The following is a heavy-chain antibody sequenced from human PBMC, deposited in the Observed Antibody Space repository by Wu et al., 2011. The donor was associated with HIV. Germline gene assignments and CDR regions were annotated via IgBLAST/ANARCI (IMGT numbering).Heavy chain of an antibody. D-gene: IGHD4-11*01. CDR1: GYTFTRYD. CDR3: ARAPEVMTTASLFYYMDV. J-gene: IGHJ6*03. CDR2: IIPIFGTA. V-gene: IGHV1-69*06. Sequence: QVQLVQSGAEVKKPGASVKVSCKASGYTFTRYDINWVRQATGQGLEWVGGIIPIFGTANYAQKFQGRVTITADKSTSTAYMELSSLRSEDTAVYYCARAPEVMTTASLFYYMDVWGKGTTVTVSS.